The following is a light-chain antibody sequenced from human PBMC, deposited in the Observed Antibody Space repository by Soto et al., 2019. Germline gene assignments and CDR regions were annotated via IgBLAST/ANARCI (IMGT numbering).Light chain of an antibody. J-gene: IGKJ1*01. Sequence: DIQMTQSPSTLSSSVGDRVTITCRASQSISSWLAWYQQKPGQAPNLLIYKASSLESGGPSRFSGSGSGTDFTLTSSSLQPDDFATYYCQDYNNYWTFGQGTKVEIK. CDR1: QSISSW. CDR2: KAS. CDR3: QDYNNYWT. V-gene: IGKV1-5*03.